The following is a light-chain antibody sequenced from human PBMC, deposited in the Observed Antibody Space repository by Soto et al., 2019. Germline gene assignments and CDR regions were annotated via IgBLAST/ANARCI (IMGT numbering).Light chain of an antibody. J-gene: IGLJ2*01. Sequence: QSVLTQPASVSGSPGQSITISCTGTSSDVGAYKYVSWYQQHPGKAPKLMIYEVINRPSGVSNRFSGSKSGNTASLTISGLQTEDEADYYCSSYTTSSTLVFGGGTKVTV. CDR2: EVI. CDR1: SSDVGAYKY. CDR3: SSYTTSSTLV. V-gene: IGLV2-14*01.